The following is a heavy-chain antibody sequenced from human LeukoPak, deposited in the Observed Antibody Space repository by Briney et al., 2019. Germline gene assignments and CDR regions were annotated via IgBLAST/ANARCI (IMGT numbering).Heavy chain of an antibody. D-gene: IGHD3-22*01. J-gene: IGHJ4*02. CDR1: RFTFSDYW. CDR2: IKQDGSEK. Sequence: PGGSLRLSCAASRFTFSDYWMSWVRQAPGKGLEWVANIKQDGSEKYYVDSVEGRFTISRDNAKNSLYLQMNSLRDEDTAVYYCARDKISSGYLDYWGQGTLVTVSS. V-gene: IGHV3-7*01. CDR3: ARDKISSGYLDY.